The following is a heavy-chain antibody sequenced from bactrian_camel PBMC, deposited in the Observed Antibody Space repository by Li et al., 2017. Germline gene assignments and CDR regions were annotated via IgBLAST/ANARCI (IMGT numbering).Heavy chain of an antibody. V-gene: IGHV3S53*01. Sequence: HVQLVESGGGSVHPGGSLRLSCAASGYSASAYCLAWFRQASGKSREGVAVIASEGSTDYADSVKGRFTISRDGAKNIIALQMHSLKPEDTATYYCAADLVTDEPTLVEREYYYWGQGTQVTVS. J-gene: IGHJ4*01. CDR1: GYSASAYC. D-gene: IGHD1*01. CDR2: IASEGST. CDR3: AADLVTDEPTLVEREYYY.